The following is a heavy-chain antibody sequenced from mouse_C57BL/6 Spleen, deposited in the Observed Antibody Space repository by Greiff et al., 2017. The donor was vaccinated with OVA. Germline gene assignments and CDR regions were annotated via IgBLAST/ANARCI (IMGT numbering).Heavy chain of an antibody. J-gene: IGHJ3*01. D-gene: IGHD3-2*02. CDR2: INSDGGST. CDR3: ARHEGAQAPFAY. V-gene: IGHV5-2*01. CDR1: EYEFPSHD. Sequence: EVQVVESGGGLVQPGESLKLSCESYEYEFPSHDMSWVSQTPEKRLELVAAINSDGGSTYYPDTMESRFIIARDNTKKTLYLQMSSLRSEDTALDYCARHEGAQAPFAYWGQGTLVTVSA.